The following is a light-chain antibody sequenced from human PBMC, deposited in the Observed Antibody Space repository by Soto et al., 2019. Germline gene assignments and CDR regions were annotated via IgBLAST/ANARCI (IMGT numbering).Light chain of an antibody. Sequence: EIEMTQSPATLSVSPGERATLSCRASQSVSSKLAWYQQRPGQAPRLLIYGASTRATGIPARFSGSGSGTEFTLTFSSLQSEDFAVYYCQQYNNWPSITFGQGTRLDI. J-gene: IGKJ5*01. V-gene: IGKV3-15*01. CDR3: QQYNNWPSIT. CDR2: GAS. CDR1: QSVSSK.